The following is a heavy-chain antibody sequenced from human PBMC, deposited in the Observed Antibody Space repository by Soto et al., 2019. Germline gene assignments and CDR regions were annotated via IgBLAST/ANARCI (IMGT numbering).Heavy chain of an antibody. Sequence: QVQLVQSGAEVKKPGSSVKVSCKASGGTFSSYAISWVRQAPGQGLEWMGGIIPIFGTANYAQKFQGRVTITADESTSTAYMELGSRRSEDTAVYYCARDNALWFGADWGQGTLVTVSS. CDR1: GGTFSSYA. CDR3: ARDNALWFGAD. D-gene: IGHD3-10*01. V-gene: IGHV1-69*12. J-gene: IGHJ4*02. CDR2: IIPIFGTA.